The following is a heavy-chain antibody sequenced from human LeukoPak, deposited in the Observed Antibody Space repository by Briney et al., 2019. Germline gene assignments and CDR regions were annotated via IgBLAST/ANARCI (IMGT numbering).Heavy chain of an antibody. D-gene: IGHD4-17*01. CDR2: INGDGSST. V-gene: IGHV3-74*01. Sequence: GGSLRLSCAASGFTFSSSWMHWVRQAPGKGLVWVSVINGDGSSTAYADSVKGRFTISRDNAKNTLYLQMNSLRAEDTAVYYCARTTVTICCDPWGQGTLVTVSS. CDR3: ARTTVTICCDP. CDR1: GFTFSSSW. J-gene: IGHJ5*02.